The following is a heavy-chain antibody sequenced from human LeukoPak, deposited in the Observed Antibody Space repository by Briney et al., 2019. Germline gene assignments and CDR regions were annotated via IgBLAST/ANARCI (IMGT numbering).Heavy chain of an antibody. Sequence: GGSLRLSCAASGLTFSSYWMHWARQGPGKGLVWVSHTNSDGSRTRYADSVKGRFTISRDNSKNTLYLQMNSLRAEDTAVYYCARDKIQIFDYWGQGTLVTVSS. CDR2: TNSDGSRT. V-gene: IGHV3-74*01. CDR3: ARDKIQIFDY. CDR1: GLTFSSYW. J-gene: IGHJ4*02.